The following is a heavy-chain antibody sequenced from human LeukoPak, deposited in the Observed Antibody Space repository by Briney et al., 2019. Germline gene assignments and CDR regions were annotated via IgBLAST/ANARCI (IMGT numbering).Heavy chain of an antibody. V-gene: IGHV3-23*01. J-gene: IGHJ4*02. CDR3: AKRGIVIRAVIIIGFHKEAYYFDY. CDR1: GITLSNYG. CDR2: ISERGGST. Sequence: GGSLRLSCVVSGITLSNYGMSWVRQAPGKGLEWVSGISERGGSTNYADSVKGRFIISRDISKNTVYLQMNSLRVEDTAVYFCAKRGIVIRAVIIIGFHKEAYYFDYWGQGILVTVSS. D-gene: IGHD3-10*01.